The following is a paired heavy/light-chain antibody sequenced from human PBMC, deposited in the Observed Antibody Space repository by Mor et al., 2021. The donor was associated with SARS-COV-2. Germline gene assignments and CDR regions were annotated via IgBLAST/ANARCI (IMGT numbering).Heavy chain of an antibody. CDR2: INRERTIQ. D-gene: IGHD2-21*01. V-gene: IGHV3-48*01. J-gene: IGHJ3*02. Sequence: EVQLVESGGDLVQPGGSLRLSCAASGFTFSSYAMNWVRQAPGKGLEWVSHINRERTIQDYADSVKGRVTIARDNAKNSLYLQLNSLRVEDTAVYYCVRDDMWAFDIWGQGTRVTVSS. CDR3: VRDDMWAFDI. CDR1: GFTFSSYA.
Light chain of an antibody. CDR2: EVS. J-gene: IGLJ3*02. Sequence: QSALTQPASVSGSPGQSITISCTGTNSDIGAYNYVSWYQQYPGKAPKLIIYEVSNRPSGVSNRFFGSKSGNTASLTISGLQAEDEADYYCSSYTRTNTRTWVFGGGTKLTVL. V-gene: IGLV2-14*01. CDR1: NSDIGAYNY. CDR3: SSYTRTNTRTWV.